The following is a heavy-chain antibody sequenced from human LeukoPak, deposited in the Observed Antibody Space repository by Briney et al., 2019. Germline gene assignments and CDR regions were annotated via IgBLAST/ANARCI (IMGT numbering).Heavy chain of an antibody. CDR2: IHYTGST. J-gene: IGHJ4*02. CDR1: GGSISSYY. CDR3: AREYYYVSGSYSFFDY. V-gene: IGHV4-59*12. Sequence: KPSETLSLTCTVSGGSISSYYWSWIRQPPGKGVECIGYIHYTGSTNYNPSLKTRVTISVDTSKNQFSLKLSSVTAADTAVYYCAREYYYVSGSYSFFDYWGQGTLVTVSS. D-gene: IGHD3-10*01.